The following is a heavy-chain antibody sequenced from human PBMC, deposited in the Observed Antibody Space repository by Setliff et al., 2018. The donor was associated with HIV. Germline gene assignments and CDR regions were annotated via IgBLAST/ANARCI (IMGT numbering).Heavy chain of an antibody. J-gene: IGHJ3*02. D-gene: IGHD2-2*01. CDR1: GYTFTSYF. V-gene: IGHV1-46*01. CDR3: ARAGGGATDQAFDI. Sequence: ASVKVSCKAFGYTFTSYFLHWVRQAPGQGLEWLGIIDPNGGATNNAQKLQGRLTVTSDTSTGTLYMELSNLRSDDSAVYYCARAGGGATDQAFDIWGQGTMVTVSS. CDR2: IDPNGGAT.